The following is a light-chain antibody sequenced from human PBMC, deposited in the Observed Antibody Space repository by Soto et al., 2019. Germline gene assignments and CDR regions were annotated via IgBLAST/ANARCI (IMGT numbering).Light chain of an antibody. V-gene: IGLV1-40*01. CDR3: QSYDSSLSGSEV. J-gene: IGLJ1*01. CDR1: SSNIGAGHD. CDR2: GNS. Sequence: SVLTQPPSVSGAPGQRVTISCTWSSSNIGAGHDVHWYQHLPGTAPKLLIYGNSNRPSGVPDRFSGSKSGTSASLAITGLQAEDEADYYCQSYDSSLSGSEVFGTGTKVTVL.